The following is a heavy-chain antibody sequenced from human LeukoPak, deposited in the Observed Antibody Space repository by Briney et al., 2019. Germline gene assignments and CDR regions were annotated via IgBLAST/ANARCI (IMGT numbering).Heavy chain of an antibody. Sequence: SETLSLTCTVSGGSISSSSYYWGWIRQPPGKGLEWIGSIYYSGSTYYNPSLKSRVTISVDTSKNQFSLKLSSVTAADTAVYYCARDSHWNDPTNDAFDIWGQGTMVTVSS. D-gene: IGHD1-1*01. J-gene: IGHJ3*02. CDR1: GGSISSSSYY. CDR2: IYYSGST. V-gene: IGHV4-39*07. CDR3: ARDSHWNDPTNDAFDI.